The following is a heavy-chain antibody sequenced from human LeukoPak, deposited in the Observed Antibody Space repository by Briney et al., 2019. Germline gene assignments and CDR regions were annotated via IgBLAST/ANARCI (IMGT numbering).Heavy chain of an antibody. J-gene: IGHJ4*02. D-gene: IGHD2-2*01. CDR2: VKQDGSEK. Sequence: GGSLRLSCAASGVTFSNYWMTWVRQAPGKGLEWVASVKQDGSEKYYVDSVKGRFTISRDNAKNSLYLQMNSLRAEDTAVYYCAREFCSSTNCYFDYWGQGTLVTVSS. V-gene: IGHV3-7*01. CDR1: GVTFSNYW. CDR3: AREFCSSTNCYFDY.